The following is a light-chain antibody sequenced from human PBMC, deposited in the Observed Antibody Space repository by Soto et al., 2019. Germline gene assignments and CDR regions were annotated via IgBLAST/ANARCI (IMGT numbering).Light chain of an antibody. V-gene: IGLV1-44*01. CDR2: TNN. J-gene: IGLJ1*01. CDR1: TSNIESHS. Sequence: SVLTKPPSASVTPGQRIILSCSGSTSNIESHSVNWYQQVPGTAPKLLIITNNQRPSGVPHRFSGSKSGASASLAISGLQSEDEATYYCATWDDSRKGVFGTGTKVTVL. CDR3: ATWDDSRKGV.